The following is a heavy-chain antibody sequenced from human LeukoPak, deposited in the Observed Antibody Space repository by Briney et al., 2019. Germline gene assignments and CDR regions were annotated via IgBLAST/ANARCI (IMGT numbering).Heavy chain of an antibody. CDR2: PYSDGRT. CDR3: ARGGGYYPIDY. V-gene: IGHV3-53*01. J-gene: IGHJ4*02. Sequence: GGSLRLSCAASGFTVNSNYMNWVRQAPGKGLEWVSVPYSDGRTYCADSVKGRFTISRDTSKNTLYLQVNSLRAEDAAVYYCARGGGYYPIDYWGQGTLVTVSS. D-gene: IGHD2-15*01. CDR1: GFTVNSNY.